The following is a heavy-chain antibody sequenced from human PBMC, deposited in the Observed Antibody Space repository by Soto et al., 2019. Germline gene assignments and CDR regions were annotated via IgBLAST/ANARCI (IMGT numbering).Heavy chain of an antibody. Sequence: QVQLVESGGGVVQPGRPLRLSCAASGFTFSSYGMHWVRQAPGKGLEWVAVIWYDGSNKYYADSVKGRFTISRDNSKNTLYLQMNSLRAEDTAVYYCARDGGGSYSDYWGQGTLVTVSS. D-gene: IGHD1-26*01. J-gene: IGHJ4*02. V-gene: IGHV3-33*01. CDR3: ARDGGGSYSDY. CDR1: GFTFSSYG. CDR2: IWYDGSNK.